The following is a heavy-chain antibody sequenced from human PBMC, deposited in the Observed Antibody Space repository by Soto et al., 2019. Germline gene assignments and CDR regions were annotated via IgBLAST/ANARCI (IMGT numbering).Heavy chain of an antibody. Sequence: SGTLSLTCVVSGYSSSSGYNWDWIRQPPGKGLEWIGSIYHSGSTYYNPSLKSRVPISVDTSKNQFSLKLSSVTAADTAVYYCARGYADFWSGYYPINWFHPCGTGPLGPVSS. CDR2: IYHSGST. CDR3: ARGYADFWSGYYPINWFHP. V-gene: IGHV4-38-2*01. J-gene: IGHJ5*02. D-gene: IGHD3-3*01. CDR1: GYSSSSGYN.